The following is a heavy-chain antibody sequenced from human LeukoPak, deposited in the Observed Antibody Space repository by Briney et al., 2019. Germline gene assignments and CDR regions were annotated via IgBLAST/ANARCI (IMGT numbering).Heavy chain of an antibody. D-gene: IGHD3-9*01. J-gene: IGHJ4*02. Sequence: PGRSLRLSCAASGFTFSRYWMHWVRQAPGKGLVWVSRINSDGRSTTYADSVKGRFTISRDNAKNTLFLQMNSLRAEDTAVYYCARGADSGYSSDHWGQGSLVIVSS. CDR2: INSDGRST. CDR3: ARGADSGYSSDH. V-gene: IGHV3-74*03. CDR1: GFTFSRYW.